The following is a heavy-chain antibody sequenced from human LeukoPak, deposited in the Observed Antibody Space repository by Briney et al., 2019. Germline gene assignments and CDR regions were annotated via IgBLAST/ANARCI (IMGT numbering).Heavy chain of an antibody. CDR2: IVVGSGNT. CDR1: GFTFSSSA. D-gene: IGHD3-3*01. Sequence: ASVKVSCKASGFTFSSSAVQWVRQARGQRLEWIGWIVVGSGNTNYAQKFQERVTITRDMSTSTAYMELSSLRSEDTAVYYCATDRAYLYDFWTWGRGTLVTVSS. J-gene: IGHJ5*02. CDR3: ATDRAYLYDFWT. V-gene: IGHV1-58*01.